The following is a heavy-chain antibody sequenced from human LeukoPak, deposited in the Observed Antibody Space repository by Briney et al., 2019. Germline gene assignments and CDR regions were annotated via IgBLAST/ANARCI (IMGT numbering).Heavy chain of an antibody. CDR3: ARASDPWLQLT. V-gene: IGHV3-7*05. D-gene: IGHD5-24*01. Sequence: SGGSLRLSCAASGFTFSNYWMIWVRQAPGKGLEWVTNIKQDGSEKRYADSVRGRFTVSRDNAQTSLYLQMSSLRAEDTAVYYCARASDPWLQLTWGQGTLVTVSS. CDR1: GFTFSNYW. CDR2: IKQDGSEK. J-gene: IGHJ5*02.